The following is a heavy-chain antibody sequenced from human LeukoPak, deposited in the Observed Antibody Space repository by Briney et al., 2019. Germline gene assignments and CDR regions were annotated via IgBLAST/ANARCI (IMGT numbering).Heavy chain of an antibody. CDR3: ARVGGYAGYMDV. D-gene: IGHD5-12*01. J-gene: IGHJ6*03. V-gene: IGHV4-59*01. CDR2: IYYTGST. Sequence: SETLSLTCTVSGGSISSYYWSWIRQPPGKGLEWIGYIYYTGSTNYNPSLKSRVTISVDTSKNQFSLRLSSVTAADTAVYYCARVGGYAGYMDVWGKGTTVTISS. CDR1: GGSISSYY.